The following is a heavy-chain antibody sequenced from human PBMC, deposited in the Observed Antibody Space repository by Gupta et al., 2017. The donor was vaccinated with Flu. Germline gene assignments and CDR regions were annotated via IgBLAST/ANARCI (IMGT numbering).Heavy chain of an antibody. Sequence: QVQLQQWGAGLLKPSETLSLTCAVYNASLSGSYWSWIRQPPGKGPEWMGEIYHSGGTNYNPSLKSRVTMSVDTSKNQFSLNLYSVTAADTAIYYCTRLGGFTVGYNWFDPWGQGTLVTVSS. CDR2: IYHSGGT. V-gene: IGHV4-34*01. CDR1: NASLSGSY. CDR3: TRLGGFTVGYNWFDP. D-gene: IGHD4-11*01. J-gene: IGHJ5*02.